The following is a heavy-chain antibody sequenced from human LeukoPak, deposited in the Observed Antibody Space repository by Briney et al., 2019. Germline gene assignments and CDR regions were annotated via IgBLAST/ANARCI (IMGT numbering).Heavy chain of an antibody. CDR3: ARDDGYNINDY. D-gene: IGHD5-24*01. CDR1: GGSISSSSYY. J-gene: IGHJ4*02. Sequence: SETLSLTCTVSGGSISSSSYYWGWIRQPPGKGLEWIGSIYYSGSTYYNPSLKSRVTISVDTSKNQFSLKLSSVTAADTAVYYCARDDGYNINDYWGQGTLVTVSS. CDR2: IYYSGST. V-gene: IGHV4-39*07.